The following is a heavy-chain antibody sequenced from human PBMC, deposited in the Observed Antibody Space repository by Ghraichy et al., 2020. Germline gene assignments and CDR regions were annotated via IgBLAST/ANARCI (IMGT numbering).Heavy chain of an antibody. CDR3: SRPLMDPTMVLPLFDH. Sequence: SETLSLTCTVSGGPISSHNWRCLRQPPGKGLGCIAYISYSGSTNYNPSLKSRVTISVDTSKTQFSLNLSSVTAADPAVFYCSRPLMDPTMVLPLFDHWGQGTLDTGSS. D-gene: IGHD5-18*01. CDR1: GGPISSHN. V-gene: IGHV4-59*11. J-gene: IGHJ4*02. CDR2: ISYSGST.